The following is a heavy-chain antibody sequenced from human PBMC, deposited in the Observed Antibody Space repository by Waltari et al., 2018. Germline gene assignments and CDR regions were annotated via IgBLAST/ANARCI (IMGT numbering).Heavy chain of an antibody. CDR1: GFDLNHYS. CDR2: ISRSSSYI. V-gene: IGHV3-21*02. D-gene: IGHD3-3*01. J-gene: IGHJ4*02. CDR3: AREAEMGWLQYYFDN. Sequence: EVQLVESGGGLVKPGGSLRISCGASGFDLNHYSLHWVRQAPGKGLEWVSGISRSSSYIYYADSVKGRFTVSRDNAEKSLHLQMNSLRADDTAVYYCAREAEMGWLQYYFDNWGQGTLVTVSS.